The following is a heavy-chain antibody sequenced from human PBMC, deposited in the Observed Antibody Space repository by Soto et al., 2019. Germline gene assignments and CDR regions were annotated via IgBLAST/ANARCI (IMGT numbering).Heavy chain of an antibody. J-gene: IGHJ4*02. CDR3: AKGSRVATMVRGVITPDY. D-gene: IGHD3-10*01. Sequence: EVQLLESGGGLVQPGGSLRLSCAASGFTFSSYAMSWVRQAPGKGLEWVSAISGSGGSTYYADSVKGRFTISRDNSKNTLYLQMNSLRAEDTAVYYCAKGSRVATMVRGVITPDYWGQGTLVTVSS. V-gene: IGHV3-23*01. CDR1: GFTFSSYA. CDR2: ISGSGGST.